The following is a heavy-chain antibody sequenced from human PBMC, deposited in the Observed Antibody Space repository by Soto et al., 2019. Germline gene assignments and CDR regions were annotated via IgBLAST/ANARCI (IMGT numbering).Heavy chain of an antibody. Sequence: TLSLTCTVSGGSINNYYWSWIRQPAGKGLEWIGRIYPSGNTNYNPSLKSRVIMSVDTSKDQFSLKLNSVTAADTAVYYCARGSLTMDVWDQGTTVTVSS. CDR3: ARGSLTMDV. CDR1: GGSINNYY. J-gene: IGHJ6*02. CDR2: IYPSGNT. D-gene: IGHD3-10*01. V-gene: IGHV4-4*07.